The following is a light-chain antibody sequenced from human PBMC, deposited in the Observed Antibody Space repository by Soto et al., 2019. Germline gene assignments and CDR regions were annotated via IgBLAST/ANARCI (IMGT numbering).Light chain of an antibody. Sequence: EIVLTQSPATLSVSPGERAALSCRASQSVSNNLAWYQQRPGQPPRLLIFGASTRATGIPARFSGSGSEAEFALTISTLQSKDFAVYYCQQYSVWPLTFGGGTKVDIK. V-gene: IGKV3D-15*01. CDR1: QSVSNN. CDR3: QQYSVWPLT. CDR2: GAS. J-gene: IGKJ4*01.